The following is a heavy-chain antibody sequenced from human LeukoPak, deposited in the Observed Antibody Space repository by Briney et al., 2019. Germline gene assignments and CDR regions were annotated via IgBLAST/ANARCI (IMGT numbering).Heavy chain of an antibody. CDR2: IYYSGST. J-gene: IGHJ4*02. CDR3: ARAYRSSWYMN. CDR1: GGSVSSGSHY. D-gene: IGHD6-13*01. V-gene: IGHV4-61*01. Sequence: SETLSLTCTVSGGSVSSGSHYWTRIRQPPGKGLEWIGYIYYSGSTNYDPSLKNRVTISLDTSENQFSLKLSSVTAADTAVYYCARAYRSSWYMNWGQGTLVTVSS.